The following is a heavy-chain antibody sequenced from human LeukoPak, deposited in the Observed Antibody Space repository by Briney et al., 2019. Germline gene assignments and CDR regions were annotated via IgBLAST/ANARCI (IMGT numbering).Heavy chain of an antibody. Sequence: ASVKVSCKASGYTFTSYDINWVRQATGQGLEWMGWMNPNSGNTGYAQKFQGRVTMTRSTSISTAYMELNSLKTEDTAVYYCTTDPQLELPYYFDYWGQGTLVTVSS. D-gene: IGHD1-7*01. CDR1: GYTFTSYD. V-gene: IGHV1-8*01. CDR3: TTDPQLELPYYFDY. CDR2: MNPNSGNT. J-gene: IGHJ4*02.